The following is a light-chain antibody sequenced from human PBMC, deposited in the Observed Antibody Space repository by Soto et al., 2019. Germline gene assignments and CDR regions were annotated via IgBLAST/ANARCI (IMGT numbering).Light chain of an antibody. Sequence: EIVLTQSPATLSLSPGERATLSCRASQSVSSYLAWYQQKPGQAPRLLIYDASNRATGIQARFSGSGSGTDCTLTISSLEPEDFAVYYCQQRSNWHPWTCGQGTKVEIK. J-gene: IGKJ1*01. CDR2: DAS. CDR1: QSVSSY. CDR3: QQRSNWHPWT. V-gene: IGKV3-11*01.